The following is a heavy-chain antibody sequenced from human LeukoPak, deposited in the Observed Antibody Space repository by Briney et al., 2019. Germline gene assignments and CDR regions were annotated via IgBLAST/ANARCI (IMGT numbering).Heavy chain of an antibody. Sequence: GGSLRLSCAASGFTFSSYAMSWVRQAPGKGLEWVSAISGSGGSTYYADSVKGRFTISRDNSKNTLYLQMNSLRAEDTAVYYCAKDPSKCLMITSFDYWGQGTLVTVSS. D-gene: IGHD3-16*01. CDR2: ISGSGGST. V-gene: IGHV3-23*01. CDR3: AKDPSKCLMITSFDY. J-gene: IGHJ4*02. CDR1: GFTFSSYA.